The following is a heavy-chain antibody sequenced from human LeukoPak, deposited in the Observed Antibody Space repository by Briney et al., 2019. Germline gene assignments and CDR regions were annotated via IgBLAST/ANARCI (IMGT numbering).Heavy chain of an antibody. D-gene: IGHD5-12*01. J-gene: IGHJ3*02. CDR2: ISSSSTYI. CDR1: GFNFSSYS. Sequence: GESLRLSCAASGFNFSSYSMNWVRQAPGKGLEWVSSISSSSTYIYHADSMKGRFTISRDNARNSLYLLMNSLRAEDTAVYYCARAKNTYYDWDTFDIWGQGTMVTVSS. CDR3: ARAKNTYYDWDTFDI. V-gene: IGHV3-21*01.